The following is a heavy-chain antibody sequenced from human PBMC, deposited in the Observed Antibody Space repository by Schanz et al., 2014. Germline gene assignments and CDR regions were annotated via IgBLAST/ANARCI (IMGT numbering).Heavy chain of an antibody. J-gene: IGHJ2*01. V-gene: IGHV3-11*05. Sequence: VELVESGGGLVQPGGSLRLSCAASGFSFSDHAMDWVRQAAGKGLEWVSYVSRSTPDIYYADSVKGRFTMSRDSSKTTLYLQMNSLRAEDTAIYYCAKDAPYPFDLWGRGTLITVSS. CDR1: GFSFSDHA. CDR3: AKDAPYPFDL. CDR2: VSRSTPDI.